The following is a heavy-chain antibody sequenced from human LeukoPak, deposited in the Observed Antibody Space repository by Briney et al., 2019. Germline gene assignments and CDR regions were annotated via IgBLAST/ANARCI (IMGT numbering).Heavy chain of an antibody. CDR3: AKTTGYSYLTHYFDY. V-gene: IGHV3-23*01. CDR1: GFTFSTYA. J-gene: IGHJ4*02. CDR2: ISVSGGST. D-gene: IGHD5-18*01. Sequence: GGSLRLSCAASGFTFSTYALSWVRQAPEKGMEWVSGISVSGGSTYYADSVKGRFTISRDNSKNTLYLQMNSLRADDTAIYYCAKTTGYSYLTHYFDYWGQGTLVTVSS.